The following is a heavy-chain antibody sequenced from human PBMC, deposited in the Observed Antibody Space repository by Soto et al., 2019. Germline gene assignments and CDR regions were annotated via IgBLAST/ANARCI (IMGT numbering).Heavy chain of an antibody. Sequence: GESLKISCKGSGYSFTSYWIGWVRQMPGKGLEWMGIIYPGDSDTRYSPSFQGQVTISADQSISTAYLQWSSLKASDTAMYYYARYYDSSGPRLDSWGQGTLVTVSS. D-gene: IGHD3-22*01. CDR1: GYSFTSYW. CDR2: IYPGDSDT. J-gene: IGHJ4*02. CDR3: ARYYDSSGPRLDS. V-gene: IGHV5-51*01.